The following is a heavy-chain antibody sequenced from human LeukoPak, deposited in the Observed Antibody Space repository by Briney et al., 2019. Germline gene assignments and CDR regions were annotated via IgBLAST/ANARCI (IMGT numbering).Heavy chain of an antibody. V-gene: IGHV4-59*01. CDR2: IYNSGST. J-gene: IGHJ4*02. CDR3: ARRPTVTSFFDY. Sequence: SETLSLTCIVSGGSISSYYWSWIRQPPGKGLEWIGYIYNSGSTNYNPSLKSRVTISVDTSKNQFSLKLSSVTAADTAVYYCARRPTVTSFFDYWGQGTLVTVSS. D-gene: IGHD4-17*01. CDR1: GGSISSYY.